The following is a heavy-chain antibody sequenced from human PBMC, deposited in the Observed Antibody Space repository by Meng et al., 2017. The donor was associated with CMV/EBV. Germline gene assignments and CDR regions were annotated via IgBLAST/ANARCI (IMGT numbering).Heavy chain of an antibody. J-gene: IGHJ4*02. V-gene: IGHV3-11*01. CDR2: ISTTGDTT. Sequence: GESLKISCAASGFRFSDYYMSWIRQAPGKGLEWLSYISTTGDTTYYADSVKGRFTISRDNAKNSLYLQMNSLRAEDTAICYCARLKSHAGSDYWGQGTLVTVSS. CDR3: ARLKSHAGSDY. D-gene: IGHD4-11*01. CDR1: GFRFSDYY.